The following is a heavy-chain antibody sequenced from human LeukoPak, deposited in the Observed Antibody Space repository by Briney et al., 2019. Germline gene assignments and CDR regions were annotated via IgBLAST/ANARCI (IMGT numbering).Heavy chain of an antibody. V-gene: IGHV3-53*01. CDR3: ARLLSYYYDSSGYYYFDY. D-gene: IGHD3-22*01. CDR2: IYSGTT. J-gene: IGHJ4*02. CDR1: GFTVSSNS. Sequence: GGSLRLSCTVSGFTVSSNSMSWVRQAPGKGLEWVSFIYSGTTHYADSVKGRFTISRDNAKNSLYLQMDSLGPEDTAVYYCARLLSYYYDSSGYYYFDYWGQGTLVTVSS.